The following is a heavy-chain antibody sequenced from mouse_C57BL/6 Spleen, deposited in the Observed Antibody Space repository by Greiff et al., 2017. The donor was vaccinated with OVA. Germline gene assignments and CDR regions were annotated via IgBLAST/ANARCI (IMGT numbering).Heavy chain of an antibody. V-gene: IGHV10-1*01. J-gene: IGHJ1*03. CDR3: VRQGSYLDV. CDR2: IRSKSNNYAT. Sequence: EVTLVESGGGLVQPKGSLKLSCAASGFSFNTYAMNWVRQAPGKGLEWVARIRSKSNNYATYYADSVKDRFTISRDDSESMLYLQMNNLKTEETAMYYCVRQGSYLDVWGTGTTVTVSS. CDR1: GFSFNTYA. D-gene: IGHD1-1*01.